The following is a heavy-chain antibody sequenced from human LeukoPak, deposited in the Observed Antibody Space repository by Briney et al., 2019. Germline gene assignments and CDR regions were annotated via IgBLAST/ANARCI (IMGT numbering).Heavy chain of an antibody. V-gene: IGHV4-34*01. CDR3: ARMGQQLVYYYYGMDV. D-gene: IGHD6-13*01. J-gene: IGHJ6*02. CDR1: GGSFSGYY. Sequence: PSETLSLTCAVYGGSFSGYYWSWIRQPPGKGLEWIGEINHSGSTNYNPSLKSRVTISVDTSKNQFSLKLSSVTAADTAVYYCARMGQQLVYYYYGMDVWGQGTTVTVSS. CDR2: INHSGST.